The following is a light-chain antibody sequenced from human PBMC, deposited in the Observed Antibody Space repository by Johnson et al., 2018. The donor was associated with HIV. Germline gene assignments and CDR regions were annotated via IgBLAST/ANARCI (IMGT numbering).Light chain of an antibody. CDR1: SSNIGNNY. Sequence: QSVLTQPPSVSAAPGQKVTISCSGSSSNIGNNYVSWYQQLPGTAPKLLIYENNKRPSEIPDRFSGSTSGTSATLGITGLQTGDEADYYCGTWDSSLSAHVFGTGTKVTVL. CDR2: ENN. V-gene: IGLV1-51*02. J-gene: IGLJ1*01. CDR3: GTWDSSLSAHV.